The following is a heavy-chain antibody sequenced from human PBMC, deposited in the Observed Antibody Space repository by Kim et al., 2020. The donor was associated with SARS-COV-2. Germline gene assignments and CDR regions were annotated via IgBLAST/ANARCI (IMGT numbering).Heavy chain of an antibody. CDR2: INHSGST. J-gene: IGHJ3*02. CDR3: ARGRMIVVVYAFDI. D-gene: IGHD3-22*01. CDR1: GGSFSGYY. V-gene: IGHV4-34*01. Sequence: SETLSLTCAVYGGSFSGYYWSWIRQPPGKGLEWIGEINHSGSTNYNPSLKSRVTISVDTSKNQFSLKLSSVTAADTAVYYCARGRMIVVVYAFDIWGQGT.